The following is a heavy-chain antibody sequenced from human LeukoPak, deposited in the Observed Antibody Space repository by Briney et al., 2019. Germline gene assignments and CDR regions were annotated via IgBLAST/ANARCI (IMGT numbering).Heavy chain of an antibody. CDR2: IYHSGST. Sequence: SETLSLTCAVSGYSISSGYYWGWIRPPPGKGLEWIGSIYHSGSTYYNPSLKSRVTISVDTSNNQFSLKLSSVTAADTAVYYCARGRDIVVVPDYWGQGTLVTVSS. J-gene: IGHJ4*02. V-gene: IGHV4-38-2*01. CDR1: GYSISSGYY. CDR3: ARGRDIVVVPDY. D-gene: IGHD2-2*01.